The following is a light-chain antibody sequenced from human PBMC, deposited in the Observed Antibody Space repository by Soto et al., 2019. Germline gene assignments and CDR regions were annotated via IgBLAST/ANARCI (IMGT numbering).Light chain of an antibody. CDR3: QQYYSTPRT. V-gene: IGKV4-1*01. Sequence: DIVMTQSPDSLAVSLGERATINCKSSQSVLYSSNNKNYLAWYQQKPGQPPKLLIYWASTRESGVPDRFSGSGSGTDFTLTISSLQAGDVAVYYCQQYYSTPRTFGQGTKVEIK. J-gene: IGKJ1*01. CDR1: QSVLYSSNNKNY. CDR2: WAS.